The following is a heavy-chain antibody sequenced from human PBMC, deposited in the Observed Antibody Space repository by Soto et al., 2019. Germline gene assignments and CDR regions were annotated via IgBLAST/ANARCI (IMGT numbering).Heavy chain of an antibody. J-gene: IGHJ4*02. Sequence: PGGSLRLSCAASGFTFISYAMSWVRQAPGKGLEWVSAISGSGGSTYYADSVKGRFTISRDNSKNTLYLQMNSLRAEDTAVYYCAKPLAAIAAAGQYSSGWYVSDYWGQGTLVTVSS. CDR3: AKPLAAIAAAGQYSSGWYVSDY. CDR2: ISGSGGST. D-gene: IGHD6-19*01. CDR1: GFTFISYA. V-gene: IGHV3-23*01.